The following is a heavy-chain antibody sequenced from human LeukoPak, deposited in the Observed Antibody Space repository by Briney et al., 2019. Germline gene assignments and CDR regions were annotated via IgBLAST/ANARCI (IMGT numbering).Heavy chain of an antibody. D-gene: IGHD3-22*01. CDR3: ARHFGSSGYFPY. V-gene: IGHV4-4*09. CDR2: ISASGIT. J-gene: IGHJ4*02. CDR1: GDSIGLQY. Sequence: ETLSLTCTVSGDSIGLQYWSWIRQPPGKGLEWIGHISASGITDYNLPFKSRVTISLDTSKTQFSLRLSSVTAADTAVYYCARHFGSSGYFPYWGQGLWSASP.